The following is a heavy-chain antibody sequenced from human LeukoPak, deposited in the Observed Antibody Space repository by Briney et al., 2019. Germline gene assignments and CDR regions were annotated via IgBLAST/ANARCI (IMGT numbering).Heavy chain of an antibody. D-gene: IGHD3-16*01. CDR2: INPSGGST. J-gene: IGHJ5*02. CDR3: ARGLYYDYVWGSFPFDP. CDR1: GYTFTSYY. Sequence: ASVTLSCKASGYTFTSYYMHWVRQAPGQGLEWMGLINPSGGSTSYAQKFQGRVTMTRDTSTSTVYMELSSLRSEDTAVYYCARGLYYDYVWGSFPFDPWGQGTLVTVSS. V-gene: IGHV1-46*01.